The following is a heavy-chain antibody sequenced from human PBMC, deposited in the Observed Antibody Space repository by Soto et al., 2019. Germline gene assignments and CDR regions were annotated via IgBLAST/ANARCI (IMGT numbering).Heavy chain of an antibody. D-gene: IGHD6-19*01. V-gene: IGHV4-59*12. CDR3: ARDVLIAVAGTDYYYGMDV. CDR2: IYYSGST. CDR1: GGSISSYY. J-gene: IGHJ6*02. Sequence: SETLSLTCTVSGGSISSYYWSWIRQPPGKGLEWIGYIYYSGSTNYNPSLKSRVTISVDTSKNQFSLKLSSVTAADTAVYYCARDVLIAVAGTDYYYGMDVWGQGTTVTVSS.